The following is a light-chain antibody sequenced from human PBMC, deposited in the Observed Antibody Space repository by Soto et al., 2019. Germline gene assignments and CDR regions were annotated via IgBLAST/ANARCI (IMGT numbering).Light chain of an antibody. V-gene: IGKV1-39*01. CDR1: QSISSY. CDR2: PAS. Sequence: DIQMTQSPSSLSASVGDRVTITCRASQSISSYLNWYQQKPGKAPKLLISPASSLQSGVPSRFSGSGSGTDFTLTISSLQPEDFATYYCEQSYSTPFTFGPGTKVDIK. J-gene: IGKJ3*01. CDR3: EQSYSTPFT.